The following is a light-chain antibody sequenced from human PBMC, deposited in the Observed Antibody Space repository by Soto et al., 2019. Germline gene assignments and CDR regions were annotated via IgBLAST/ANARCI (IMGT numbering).Light chain of an antibody. Sequence: EIVMTQSPATLSVSPGEGATLSCTASQSVSSSYLAWYQQTPGRSPRLLIYGASTRAIGIPARFSGSGSGTEFTLTISSLQSEDFAVYYCLHYNNWWTFGQGTKVDIK. V-gene: IGKV3-15*01. CDR2: GAS. CDR3: LHYNNWWT. J-gene: IGKJ1*01. CDR1: QSVSSSY.